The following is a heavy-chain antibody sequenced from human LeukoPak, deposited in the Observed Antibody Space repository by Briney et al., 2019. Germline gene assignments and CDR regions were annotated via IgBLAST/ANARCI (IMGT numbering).Heavy chain of an antibody. Sequence: ASVKVSCKASGYTFTSYYMHWVRQAPGQGLEWMGIIHPSGGTTSYAQKFQGRVTMTRDTSTSTVYMELSSLRSEDTAVYYCARDLGGNDLALDYWGQGTLVTVSS. J-gene: IGHJ4*02. CDR2: IHPSGGTT. CDR3: ARDLGGNDLALDY. V-gene: IGHV1-46*01. CDR1: GYTFTSYY. D-gene: IGHD1-1*01.